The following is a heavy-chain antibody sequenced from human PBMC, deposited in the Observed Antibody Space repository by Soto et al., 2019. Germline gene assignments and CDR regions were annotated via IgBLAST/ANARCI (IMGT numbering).Heavy chain of an antibody. V-gene: IGHV4-34*01. J-gene: IGHJ4*02. CDR3: ARLRPWNPFDY. Sequence: QVQLQQWGAGLLKPSETLSLTCAVYGGSFSGYYWSWIRQRPGKGLEWIGEINHSGSTNYNPSLKSRVTISVDTSKNQFSLKLSSVTAADTAVYYCARLRPWNPFDYWGQGTLVTVSS. CDR2: INHSGST. CDR1: GGSFSGYY. D-gene: IGHD1-1*01.